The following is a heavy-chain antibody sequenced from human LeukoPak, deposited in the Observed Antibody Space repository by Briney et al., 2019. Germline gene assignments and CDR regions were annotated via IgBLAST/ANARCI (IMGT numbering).Heavy chain of an antibody. CDR1: GFTFSSYA. D-gene: IGHD3-10*01. Sequence: PGGSLRLSCAASGFTFSSYAMSWVRQAPGKGLEWVSAISGSGGSTYYADSVKGRFTISRDNSKNSLYLQMNSLRADDTAVYYCARFAAGGSYYYYMDVWGKGTTVTVSS. J-gene: IGHJ6*03. CDR2: ISGSGGST. V-gene: IGHV3-23*01. CDR3: ARFAAGGSYYYYMDV.